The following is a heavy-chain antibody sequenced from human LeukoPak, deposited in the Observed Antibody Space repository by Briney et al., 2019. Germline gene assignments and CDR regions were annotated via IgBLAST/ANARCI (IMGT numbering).Heavy chain of an antibody. J-gene: IGHJ4*02. CDR3: AKRGYSYGYLFDY. V-gene: IGHV3-74*01. CDR2: INSDGSST. Sequence: AGGSLRLSCAASGFTFSSYWMHCVRQVPGKGLVWVSRINSDGSSTLYADSVKGRFTISRDNAKNTLYLQMSSLRAEDTAVYYCAKRGYSYGYLFDYWGQGTLVTVSS. CDR1: GFTFSSYW. D-gene: IGHD5-18*01.